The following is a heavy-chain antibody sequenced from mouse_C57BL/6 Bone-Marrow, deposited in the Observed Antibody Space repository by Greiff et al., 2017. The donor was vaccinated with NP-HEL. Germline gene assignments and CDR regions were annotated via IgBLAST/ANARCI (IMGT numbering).Heavy chain of an antibody. V-gene: IGHV1-36*01. D-gene: IGHD2-4*01. CDR2: VYPYNGGT. CDR3: ARRGIYYDYGRLYYFDY. CDR1: GFTFTDYY. J-gene: IGHJ2*01. Sequence: EVQLQQSGPVLVKPGPSVKISCKASGFTFTDYYMHWVKQSHGKSLEWIGLVYPYNGGTSYNQKVKGTATLTVDTSSSTAYMELNSLTSEDSAVYYCARRGIYYDYGRLYYFDYWGQGTTLTVSS.